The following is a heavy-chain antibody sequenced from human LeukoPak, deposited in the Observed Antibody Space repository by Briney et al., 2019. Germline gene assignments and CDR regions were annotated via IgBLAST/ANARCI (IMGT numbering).Heavy chain of an antibody. CDR1: SGSISTSNYY. J-gene: IGHJ4*02. D-gene: IGHD4-23*01. CDR2: IFYSGST. V-gene: IGHV4-39*07. CDR3: ARGPLRWYPYGPDY. Sequence: PSETLSLTCTVSSGSISTSNYYWGWVRQPPGKALEWIGNIFYSGSTYYSPSLKTRVTISVDTSKNQFSLRLTSVTDADTALYYCARGPLRWYPYGPDYWGQGTLVTVSS.